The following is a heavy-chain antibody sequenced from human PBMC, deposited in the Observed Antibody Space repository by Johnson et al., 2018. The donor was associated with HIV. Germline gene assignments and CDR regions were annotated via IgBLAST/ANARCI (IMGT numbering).Heavy chain of an antibody. J-gene: IGHJ3*02. V-gene: IGHV3-23*04. D-gene: IGHD6-6*01. CDR3: ARPLDPDTSSSQGAFDI. CDR1: GFTFSSYA. Sequence: VQLVESGGGLVQPGGSLRLSCAASGFTFSSYAMSWVRQAPGKGLEWVSTINRSGGSTYYADSVKGRFTISRDNSKNTLYLQMSSLRAEDTAVYYCARPLDPDTSSSQGAFDIWGQGTMVTVSS. CDR2: INRSGGST.